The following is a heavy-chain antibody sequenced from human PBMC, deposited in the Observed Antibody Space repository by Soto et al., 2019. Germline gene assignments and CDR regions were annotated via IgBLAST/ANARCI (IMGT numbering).Heavy chain of an antibody. J-gene: IGHJ5*02. D-gene: IGHD2-15*01. CDR1: GYTSTRYT. CDR3: ARGIATGQLDP. V-gene: IGHV1-3*01. CDR2: INPDNGNT. Sequence: ASVKVSCKTSGYTSTRYTMNWVRQAPGQRLEWMGWINPDNGNTKSSQKFQDRVIITRDTSASTAYMDLSSLRSEDTAVYYCARGIATGQLDPWGQGTLVTVSS.